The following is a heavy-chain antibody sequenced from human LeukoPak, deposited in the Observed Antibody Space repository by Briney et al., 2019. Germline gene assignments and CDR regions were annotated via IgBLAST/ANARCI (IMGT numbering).Heavy chain of an antibody. CDR2: ISSSGSTI. CDR1: GFTFSSYE. V-gene: IGHV3-48*03. CDR3: ASHPGGVMMTFGGVTHGYMDV. Sequence: SGGSLRLSCAASGFTFSSYEMNWVRQAPGKGLEWVSYISSSGSTIYYADSVKGRFTISRDNAKNSLYLQMNSLRAEDTAVYYCASHPGGVMMTFGGVTHGYMDVWGKGTTVTLSS. J-gene: IGHJ6*03. D-gene: IGHD3-16*01.